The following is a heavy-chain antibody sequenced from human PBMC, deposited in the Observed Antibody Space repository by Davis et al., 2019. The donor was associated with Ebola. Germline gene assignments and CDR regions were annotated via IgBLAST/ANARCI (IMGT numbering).Heavy chain of an antibody. CDR1: GTSFITSSSY. CDR2: IFYGGST. J-gene: IGHJ4*02. V-gene: IGHV4-39*01. Sequence: GTSFITSSSYWGWMRQPPGKRLAWLGTIFYGGSTYYNPSLNSRVTLSLDTSKNQFSLNLSSVTAADTAVYYFASGYSSLWYRNSFDYWGKGTLVTVSS. CDR3: ASGYSSLWYRNSFDY. D-gene: IGHD6-19*01.